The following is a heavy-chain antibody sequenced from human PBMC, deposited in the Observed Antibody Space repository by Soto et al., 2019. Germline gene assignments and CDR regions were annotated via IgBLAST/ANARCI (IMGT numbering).Heavy chain of an antibody. CDR1: GRTLSEIS. CDR3: ATDEGDSFNLNYNYMDV. V-gene: IGHV1-24*01. CDR2: FDPEYGKT. J-gene: IGHJ6*03. Sequence: QVQLVQSGAEVKKPGASVKVSCKVSGRTLSEISIHWVRQAPGRGPERMGGFDPEYGKTTYAQKFQGRFTMTEDTSTDTAYRELSSLRSDDTAVYYCATDEGDSFNLNYNYMDVWGKGTTVTVSS. D-gene: IGHD3-16*01.